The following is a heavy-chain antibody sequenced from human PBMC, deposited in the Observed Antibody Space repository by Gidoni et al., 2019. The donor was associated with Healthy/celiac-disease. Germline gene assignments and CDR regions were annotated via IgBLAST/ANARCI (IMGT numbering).Heavy chain of an antibody. J-gene: IGHJ6*02. CDR3: AAGGGAAPDIYYYYGMDV. V-gene: IGHV1-58*02. D-gene: IGHD6-6*01. CDR2: IVVGSGNT. Sequence: QMQLVQSGPEVKKPGTSVKVSCKASGFTFTSSAMQWVRQARGQRLEWIGWIVVGSGNTNYAQKFQERVTITRDMYTSTAYMELSSLRSEDTAVYYCAAGGGAAPDIYYYYGMDVWGQGTTVTVSS. CDR1: GFTFTSSA.